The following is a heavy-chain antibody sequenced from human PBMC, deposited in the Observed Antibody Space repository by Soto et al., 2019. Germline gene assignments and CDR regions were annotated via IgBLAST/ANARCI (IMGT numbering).Heavy chain of an antibody. CDR2: ISTYNGKI. Sequence: QVQLVQSGAEVKEPGASVKVSFKASGYTFTRYGITWVRRAPGQWLEWMGWISTYNGKINYAQELQGRVTVTTDTSTSTAYMELRSLISDDTAVYYCARDRTSGFDYWGQGTLVTVSS. CDR1: GYTFTRYG. CDR3: ARDRTSGFDY. J-gene: IGHJ4*02. V-gene: IGHV1-18*01. D-gene: IGHD3-10*01.